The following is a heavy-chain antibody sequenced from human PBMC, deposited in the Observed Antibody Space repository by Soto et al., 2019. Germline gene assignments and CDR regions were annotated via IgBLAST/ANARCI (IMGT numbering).Heavy chain of an antibody. Sequence: PGGSLRLSCAASGFTFSSYGIHWVRQPPGKGLEWVAGISYDGSKTYYEDSVKGRFIISRDNAKNTVYLQMNSLRVDDTAVYYCARDTNGLSYWGQGTLVTVSS. CDR1: GFTFSSYG. V-gene: IGHV3-30*03. D-gene: IGHD2-8*01. CDR3: ARDTNGLSY. CDR2: ISYDGSKT. J-gene: IGHJ4*02.